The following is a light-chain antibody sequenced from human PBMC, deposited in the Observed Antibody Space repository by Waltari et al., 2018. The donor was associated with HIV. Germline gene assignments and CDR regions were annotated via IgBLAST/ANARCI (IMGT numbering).Light chain of an antibody. Sequence: QSVLTPPHSVSAAPGQTIAIPCSGPNSNIGSNSVSCYQQSPGRAPQLLIYDNHRRPSETPDRFSGSKSGTSGTLDITGLQTGDEADYYCGTWDSGLNAYVFGSGTKVTVL. CDR2: DNH. CDR3: GTWDSGLNAYV. V-gene: IGLV1-51*01. J-gene: IGLJ1*01. CDR1: NSNIGSNS.